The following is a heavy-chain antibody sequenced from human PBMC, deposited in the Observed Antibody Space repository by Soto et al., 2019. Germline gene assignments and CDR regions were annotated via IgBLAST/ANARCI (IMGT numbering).Heavy chain of an antibody. J-gene: IGHJ3*02. CDR2: ISFDGKKK. CDR3: AKNRRMIVAVIDPFDN. CDR1: GFVFSDFG. V-gene: IGHV3-30*18. Sequence: QVQLVESGGGVVQPGRSLRLSCVGSGFVFSDFGMNWVRQAPGKGLEWVAVISFDGKKKYYADSVKGRFSISRDNSKNTVSLQINSLGAEDTAVYYCAKNRRMIVAVIDPFDNWGQGTMVTVSS. D-gene: IGHD3-22*01.